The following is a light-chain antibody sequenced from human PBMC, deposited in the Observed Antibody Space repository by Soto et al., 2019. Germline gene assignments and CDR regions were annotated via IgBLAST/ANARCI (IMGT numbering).Light chain of an antibody. CDR1: QSVSSN. V-gene: IGKV3-15*01. J-gene: IGKJ1*01. Sequence: XVXXQSPATXSVYXGERATLSCSASQSVSSNLAWYQQKPGQAPRLLIYGASTRATGIPARFSGSGSGTEFTLTISSLQSEDFAVYYCQQYNNWPETFGHRTNVDI. CDR3: QQYNNWPET. CDR2: GAS.